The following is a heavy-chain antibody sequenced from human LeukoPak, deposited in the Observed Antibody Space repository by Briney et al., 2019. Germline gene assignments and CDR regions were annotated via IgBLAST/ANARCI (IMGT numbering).Heavy chain of an antibody. CDR1: GDSVTNYY. CDR2: MSYSGST. V-gene: IGHV4-59*08. Sequence: SETLSLTCAVSGDSVTNYYWNWIRQSPGKGLEWIGYMSYSGSTKYSPSLKSRVTISVDTSNNQFSRKLSSVTAADTAVYYCARQVNWDYFDYWGQGTLVTVSS. CDR3: ARQVNWDYFDY. D-gene: IGHD7-27*01. J-gene: IGHJ4*02.